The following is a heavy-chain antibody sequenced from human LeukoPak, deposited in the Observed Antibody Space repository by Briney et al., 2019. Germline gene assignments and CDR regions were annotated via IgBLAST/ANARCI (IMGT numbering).Heavy chain of an antibody. CDR2: IYPGDSDT. Sequence: GESLKISCQGSGYSFTKYWIGWVRQMPGKGLEWMGIIYPGDSDTRYSPSFQGQVTISADKSISTAYLQWSSLKASDTAMYYCARLSPSDYYGSGSLSYFDYWGQGTLVTVSS. D-gene: IGHD3-10*01. J-gene: IGHJ4*02. V-gene: IGHV5-51*01. CDR1: GYSFTKYW. CDR3: ARLSPSDYYGSGSLSYFDY.